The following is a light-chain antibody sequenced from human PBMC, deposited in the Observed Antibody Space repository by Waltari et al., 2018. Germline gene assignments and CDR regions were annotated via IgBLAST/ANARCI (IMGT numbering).Light chain of an antibody. J-gene: IGLJ3*02. CDR1: SSNIGSNT. Sequence: QSVLTQPPSASGTPGQRVTISCSGSSSNIGSNTVNWYQQLPGTAPKLLNYSNNQRPSGVPDRFSGSKSGTSASLAISGLQSEDDADYYCAAWDDSLNGSWVFGGGTKLTVL. CDR3: AAWDDSLNGSWV. V-gene: IGLV1-44*01. CDR2: SNN.